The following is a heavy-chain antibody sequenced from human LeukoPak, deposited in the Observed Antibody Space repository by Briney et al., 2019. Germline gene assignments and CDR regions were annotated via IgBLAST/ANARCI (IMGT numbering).Heavy chain of an antibody. CDR3: AKDLDGDYSGGLDY. CDR1: GYTFTGYY. CDR2: INPNSGGT. D-gene: IGHD4-17*01. V-gene: IGHV1-2*02. Sequence: ASVKVSCKASGYTFTGYYMHWVRQAPGQGLEWMGWINPNSGGTNYAQKFQGRVTMTRDTSISTAYMELSRLRAEDTAVYYCAKDLDGDYSGGLDYWGQGTLVTVSS. J-gene: IGHJ4*02.